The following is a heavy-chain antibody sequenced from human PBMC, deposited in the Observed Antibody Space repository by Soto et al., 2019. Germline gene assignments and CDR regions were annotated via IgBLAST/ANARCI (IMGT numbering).Heavy chain of an antibody. J-gene: IGHJ6*02. D-gene: IGHD3-9*01. Sequence: SETLSLTCTVSGGSVSNSSYYWSWIRQPPGKGLEWIGYIYYSGSTNYNPSLKSRVTIPVDTSKNQFSLKLSSVTAADTAVYYCARDRSDWSPAVAPSYGTDVWGQGTTVTVSS. CDR2: IYYSGST. CDR3: ARDRSDWSPAVAPSYGTDV. V-gene: IGHV4-61*01. CDR1: GGSVSNSSYY.